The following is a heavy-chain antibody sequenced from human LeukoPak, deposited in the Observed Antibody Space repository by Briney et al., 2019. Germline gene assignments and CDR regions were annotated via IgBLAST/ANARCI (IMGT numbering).Heavy chain of an antibody. Sequence: SETLSLTCAVYGGSFSGYYWSWIRQPPGKGLEWIGEINHSGSTNYNPSLKSRVTISVDTSKNQFSLKLSSVTAADTAVYYCARGVFRVPRYSSSWQYYFDYWGQGTLVTVSS. D-gene: IGHD6-13*01. CDR1: GGSFSGYY. J-gene: IGHJ4*02. V-gene: IGHV4-34*01. CDR2: INHSGST. CDR3: ARGVFRVPRYSSSWQYYFDY.